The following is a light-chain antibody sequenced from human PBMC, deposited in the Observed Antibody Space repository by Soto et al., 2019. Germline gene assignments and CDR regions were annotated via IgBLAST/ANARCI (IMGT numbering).Light chain of an antibody. V-gene: IGLV2-23*01. J-gene: IGLJ2*01. CDR1: SSDVGTYNL. Sequence: QSALTQPASVSGSPGQSITISCTGTSSDVGTYNLVSWYQQHPGKAPKLIIYEGSKRPSGVSNRFSGSKSGNAASLTISGLETEDEGDYFCCSYAGSGSPVIFGGGTKLTVL. CDR3: CSYAGSGSPVI. CDR2: EGS.